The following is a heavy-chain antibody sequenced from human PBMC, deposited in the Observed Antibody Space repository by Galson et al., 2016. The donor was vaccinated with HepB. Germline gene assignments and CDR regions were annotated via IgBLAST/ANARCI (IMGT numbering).Heavy chain of an antibody. CDR2: IFYSGST. D-gene: IGHD2-21*02. CDR3: ARTTGDCGGDCSWFDP. J-gene: IGHJ5*02. V-gene: IGHV4-31*03. CDR1: GGSITSVNYY. Sequence: LSLTCTVSGGSITSVNYYWSWIRQHPGKGLEWIGYIFYSGSTYYNPSLKSRVTISMDTSKNHFSLRLNSVTAADTAVYYCARTTGDCGGDCSWFDPWGQGTPVIVSS.